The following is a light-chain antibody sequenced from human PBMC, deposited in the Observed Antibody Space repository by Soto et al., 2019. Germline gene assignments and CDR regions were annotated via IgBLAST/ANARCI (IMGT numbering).Light chain of an antibody. CDR3: CSYAGTYTYVV. J-gene: IGLJ2*01. V-gene: IGLV2-11*01. Sequence: QSALIQPRSVSGSPGQSVTISCTGTSRDVGAYNYVSWYQQHPGEAPKLMIYDVTKRPSGVPDRFSGSKSDNTASLTISGLQAEDEADYYCCSYAGTYTYVVFGGGTKVTVL. CDR1: SRDVGAYNY. CDR2: DVT.